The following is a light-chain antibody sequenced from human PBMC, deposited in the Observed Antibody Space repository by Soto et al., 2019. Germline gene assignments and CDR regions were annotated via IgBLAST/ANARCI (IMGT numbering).Light chain of an antibody. CDR1: QSVSSN. J-gene: IGKJ1*01. CDR2: GAS. Sequence: EIVMPQSTATLSVSPGERATLSCRASQSVSSNLAWYQQKPGQARRLLIYGASSRATGIPDRFSGSGSGTDFTLTICRLEPEDFAVYYCQQYGSSPTWTFGQGTKV. CDR3: QQYGSSPTWT. V-gene: IGKV3-20*01.